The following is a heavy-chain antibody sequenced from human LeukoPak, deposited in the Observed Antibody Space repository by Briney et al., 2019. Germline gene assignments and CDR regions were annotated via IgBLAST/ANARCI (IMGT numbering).Heavy chain of an antibody. CDR1: GYTLTELS. D-gene: IGHD4-17*01. Sequence: GASVKVSCKVSGYTLTELSMHWVRQAPGKGLEWMGGFDPEDGETIYAQKFQGRVTITTDESTSTAYMELGSLRSEDTAVYYCARDNGDFPRAFDIWGQGTMVTVSS. CDR3: ARDNGDFPRAFDI. J-gene: IGHJ3*02. V-gene: IGHV1-24*01. CDR2: FDPEDGET.